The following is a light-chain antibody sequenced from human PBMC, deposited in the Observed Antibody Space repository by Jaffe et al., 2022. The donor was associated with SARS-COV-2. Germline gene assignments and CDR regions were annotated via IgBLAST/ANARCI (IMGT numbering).Light chain of an antibody. CDR3: QQSYIDPRT. CDR2: GAS. V-gene: IGKV1-39*01. Sequence: DIQMTQSPSSLSASIGDRVTITCRASQTIRDFLNWYQQKPGKAPKLLIYGASKLQSGVPSRFSGGGSGSDFTLTISSLQPEDFATYYCQQSYIDPRTFGQGTKVEIK. CDR1: QTIRDF. J-gene: IGKJ1*01.